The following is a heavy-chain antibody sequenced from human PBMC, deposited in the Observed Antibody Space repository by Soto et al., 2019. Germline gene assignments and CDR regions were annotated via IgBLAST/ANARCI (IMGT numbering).Heavy chain of an antibody. J-gene: IGHJ5*02. CDR2: INGDATTT. V-gene: IGHV3-74*01. CDR1: GFTFSTYW. D-gene: IGHD3-10*01. CDR3: ARGGLKSYWFDP. Sequence: EVQLVESGGGLVQPGGSLRLSCAVSGFTFSTYWMHWVRQAPEKGLVWVSRINGDATTTSYADSVKGRFTISRDNAKHTLYLQMNSLRADEDTAVYYCARGGLKSYWFDPWGQGTLVTVSS.